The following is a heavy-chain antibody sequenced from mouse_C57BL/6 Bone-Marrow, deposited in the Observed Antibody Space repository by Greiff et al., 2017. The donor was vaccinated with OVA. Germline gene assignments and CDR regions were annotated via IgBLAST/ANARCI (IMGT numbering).Heavy chain of an antibody. CDR3: TRYGNSLFDY. Sequence: VQLQQSGAELVRPGASVTLSCKASGCTFTDYEMHWVKQTPVHGLEWIGAIDPETGGTAYNQKFKGKAILTADKSSSTAYMELRSLTSEDSAVYYCTRYGNSLFDYWGQGTTLTVSS. CDR1: GCTFTDYE. CDR2: IDPETGGT. V-gene: IGHV1-15*01. J-gene: IGHJ2*01. D-gene: IGHD2-1*01.